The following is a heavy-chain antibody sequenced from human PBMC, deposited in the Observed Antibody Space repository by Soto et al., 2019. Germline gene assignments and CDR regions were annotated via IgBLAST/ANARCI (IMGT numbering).Heavy chain of an antibody. V-gene: IGHV1-46*01. CDR3: ARDQGYRDSGSLQK. CDR1: GYTFSSYY. D-gene: IGHD1-26*01. Sequence: ASVKVSCKAPGYTFSSYYIHWVRQAPGQGLEWMGIINPSGGTTSYAQKFQGRVSMTRDTSTSTVYMELSSLRSEDTAVYYCARDQGYRDSGSLQKWGQGTMVTVYS. CDR2: INPSGGTT. J-gene: IGHJ4*02.